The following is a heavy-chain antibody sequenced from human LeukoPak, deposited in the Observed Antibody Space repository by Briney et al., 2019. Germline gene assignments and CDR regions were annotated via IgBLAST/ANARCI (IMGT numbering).Heavy chain of an antibody. CDR1: GGSFSGYY. CDR3: ARDVGATPGYFDY. D-gene: IGHD1-26*01. CDR2: INHSGST. Sequence: SETLSLTCAVYGGSFSGYYWSWIRQPPGKGLEWFGEINHSGSTNYNPSLKGRVTISVDTSKNQFSLKLSSVTAADTAVYYCARDVGATPGYFDYWGQGTLVTVSS. J-gene: IGHJ4*02. V-gene: IGHV4-34*01.